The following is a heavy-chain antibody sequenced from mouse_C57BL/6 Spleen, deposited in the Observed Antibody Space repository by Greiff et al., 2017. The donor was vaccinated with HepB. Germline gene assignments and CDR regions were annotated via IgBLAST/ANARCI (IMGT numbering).Heavy chain of an antibody. CDR2: INPNNGGT. J-gene: IGHJ3*01. Sequence: DVQLQESGPELVKPGASVKMSCKASGYTFTDYNMHWVKQSHGKSLEWIGYINPNNGGTSYNQKFKGKATLTVNKSSSTAYMELRSLTSEDSAVYYCARVDYYGSSLAYWGQGTLVTVSA. V-gene: IGHV1-22*01. CDR3: ARVDYYGSSLAY. CDR1: GYTFTDYN. D-gene: IGHD1-1*01.